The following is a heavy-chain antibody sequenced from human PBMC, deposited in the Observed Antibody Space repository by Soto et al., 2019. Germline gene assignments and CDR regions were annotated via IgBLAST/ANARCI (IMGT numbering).Heavy chain of an antibody. D-gene: IGHD2-15*01. J-gene: IGHJ4*02. CDR1: GCTFSSYA. CDR3: AKVGALVVVVAATRLDY. CDR2: ISGSGGRT. V-gene: IGHV3-23*01. Sequence: EVQLLESGGGLVQPGGSLRLSCAASGCTFSSYAMSWVRQAPGKGLEWVSAISGSGGRTYYADSVKGRFTISRDNSKNKLYLQMNSLRAEDTAVYYCAKVGALVVVVAATRLDYWGQGTLGTVSS.